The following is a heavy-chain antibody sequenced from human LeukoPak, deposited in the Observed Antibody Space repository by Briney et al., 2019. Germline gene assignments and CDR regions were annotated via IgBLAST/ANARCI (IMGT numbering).Heavy chain of an antibody. J-gene: IGHJ4*02. CDR3: ARGAVGLLSSFDY. D-gene: IGHD2-21*02. V-gene: IGHV4-30-4*02. CDR1: GGSISSGDYY. CDR2: IYYSGST. Sequence: PSETLSLTCTVSGGSISSGDYYWSWIRQPPGKGLEWIGYIYYSGSTYYNPSLKSRVTISVDTSKNQFSLKLSSVTAADTAVYYCARGAVGLLSSFDYWGQGTLVTVSS.